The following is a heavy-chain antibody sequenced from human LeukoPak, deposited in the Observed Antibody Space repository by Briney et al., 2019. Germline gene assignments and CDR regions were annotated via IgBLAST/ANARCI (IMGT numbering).Heavy chain of an antibody. V-gene: IGHV1-46*01. Sequence: ASVKVSCKASGYXLSSYDMHWVRQAPGQGLEWMAIINPSAGSTDYARKFQGRVTVTRDTSTSTVYMELSSLTSEDTAVYYCARVPNWRYYLDYWGQGILVTVSS. CDR1: GYXLSSYD. CDR2: INPSAGST. D-gene: IGHD2-8*01. CDR3: ARVPNWRYYLDY. J-gene: IGHJ4*02.